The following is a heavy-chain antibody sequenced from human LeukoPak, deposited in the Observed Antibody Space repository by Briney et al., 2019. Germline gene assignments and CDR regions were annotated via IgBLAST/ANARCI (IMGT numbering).Heavy chain of an antibody. J-gene: IGHJ4*02. CDR3: AKDPPAGIETLDQ. CDR1: GFSFNRYS. Sequence: GSLRLSCATAGFSFNRYSLIWVRQSPGKGLEWIGEIYQSGKTNYNPSLKSRVTISLDTSKNQVSLVLSSVAAADTAVYYCAKDPPAGIETLDQWGQGIPVTVSS. CDR2: IYQSGKT. D-gene: IGHD6-19*01. V-gene: IGHV4-4*02.